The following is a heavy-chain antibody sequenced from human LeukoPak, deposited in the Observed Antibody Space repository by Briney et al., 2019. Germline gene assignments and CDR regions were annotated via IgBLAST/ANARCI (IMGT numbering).Heavy chain of an antibody. V-gene: IGHV1-69*13. CDR1: GGTFSSYA. D-gene: IGHD5-24*01. J-gene: IGHJ4*02. CDR3: ARDLPDGYNHGGYYFDY. CDR2: IIPIFGTA. Sequence: ASVKVSCKASGGTFSSYAISWVRQAPGQGLEWMGGIIPIFGTANYAQKFQGRVTITADESTSTAYMELSSLRSEDTAVYYCARDLPDGYNHGGYYFDYWGQRTLVTVSS.